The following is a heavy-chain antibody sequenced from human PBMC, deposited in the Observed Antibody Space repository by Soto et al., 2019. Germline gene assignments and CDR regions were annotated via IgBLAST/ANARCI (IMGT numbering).Heavy chain of an antibody. CDR2: IYYSGST. CDR1: GGSISSYY. Sequence: SETLSLTCTVSGGSISSYYWSWIRQPPGKGLEWIGYIYYSGSTNYNPSLKSRVTISVDTSKNQFSLKLSSVTAADTAVYYCARAYDSSGYYYPWFDPWGQGTLVTVSS. D-gene: IGHD3-22*01. CDR3: ARAYDSSGYYYPWFDP. J-gene: IGHJ5*02. V-gene: IGHV4-59*01.